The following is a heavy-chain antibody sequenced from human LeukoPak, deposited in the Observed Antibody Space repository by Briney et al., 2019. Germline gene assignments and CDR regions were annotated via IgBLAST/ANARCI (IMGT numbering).Heavy chain of an antibody. Sequence: AETLSLTCTVSGYSISSGYYWGWSQDPPGEGLEVTANSDYSGSTNYHPSLKSRVTISVDTSKNQFSLKLSSVTAADTAVYYCARGHDSIKTFGEVIKSRTRWFDPWGQGTLVTVSS. CDR1: GYSISSGYY. D-gene: IGHD3-3*01. V-gene: IGHV4-38-2*02. CDR3: ARGHDSIKTFGEVIKSRTRWFDP. J-gene: IGHJ5*02. CDR2: SDYSGST.